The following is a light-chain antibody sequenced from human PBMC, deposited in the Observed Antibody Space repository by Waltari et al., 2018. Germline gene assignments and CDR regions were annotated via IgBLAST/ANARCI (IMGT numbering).Light chain of an antibody. V-gene: IGKV3-15*01. CDR3: QQYNERPPLT. CDR1: QNVGSD. Sequence: EIVMTQSPVILSVSPGDGATLSCRASQNVGSDLAWYQQKPGQPPRLLIYDASTRASDIPARFIGRGSGTEFTLTISSLQSEDFAIYYCQQYNERPPLTFGGGTKVDIK. CDR2: DAS. J-gene: IGKJ4*01.